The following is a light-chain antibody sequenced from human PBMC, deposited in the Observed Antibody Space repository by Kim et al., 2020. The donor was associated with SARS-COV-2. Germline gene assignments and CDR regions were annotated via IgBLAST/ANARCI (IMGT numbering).Light chain of an antibody. CDR2: AAS. J-gene: IGKJ1*01. Sequence: DIQMTQSPSSVSASVGDRVTIICRASQGISNWLAWYQQKPGKAPKLLIYAASSLQSGVPSRFSGSGSGTDFTLTISSLQPEDFATYHCQQANSFPWTFGQGTKVDIK. V-gene: IGKV1-12*01. CDR3: QQANSFPWT. CDR1: QGISNW.